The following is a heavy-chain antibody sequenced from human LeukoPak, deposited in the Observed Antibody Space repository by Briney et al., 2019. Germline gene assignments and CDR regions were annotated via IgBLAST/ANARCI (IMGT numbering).Heavy chain of an antibody. Sequence: GGSLRLSCAASGFTFDDYGMSWVRQAPGKGLEWVSYISSTSSTIYYADSVKGRFTISRDNAKNSLYLQMNSLRAEDTAVYYCAKGMSRFLEWLLKRDNWFDPWGQGTLVTVSS. CDR3: AKGMSRFLEWLLKRDNWFDP. CDR1: GFTFDDYG. V-gene: IGHV3-48*01. J-gene: IGHJ5*02. D-gene: IGHD3-3*01. CDR2: ISSTSSTI.